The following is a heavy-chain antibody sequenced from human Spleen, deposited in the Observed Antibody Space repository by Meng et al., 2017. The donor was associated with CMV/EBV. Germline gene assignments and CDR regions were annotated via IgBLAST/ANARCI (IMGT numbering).Heavy chain of an antibody. J-gene: IGHJ4*02. V-gene: IGHV3-30-3*01. CDR2: ISYDGSNK. CDR1: GFALSNCA. Sequence: SGFALSNCAVHWVCQAPGKGLEWVVFISYDGSNKYYADSVKDRFTISRDNSKNTLYLQVSSLRTEDTAVYYCARGGPYCTNGVCPPYWGQGTLVTVSS. D-gene: IGHD2-8*01. CDR3: ARGGPYCTNGVCPPY.